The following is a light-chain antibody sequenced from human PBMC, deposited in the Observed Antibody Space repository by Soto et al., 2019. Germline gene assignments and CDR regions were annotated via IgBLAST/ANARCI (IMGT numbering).Light chain of an antibody. J-gene: IGKJ2*01. V-gene: IGKV3-15*01. CDR1: QNIRSS. CDR2: DAS. Sequence: EINMTQSPASLSASPGERVTLSCRASQNIRSSLAWYQQRPGQAPRLLIYDASTRATGIPPRFSGGGSGTEFTVTISSLQSEDFAIYYCQQYDIWPPYTFGQGTKVDIK. CDR3: QQYDIWPPYT.